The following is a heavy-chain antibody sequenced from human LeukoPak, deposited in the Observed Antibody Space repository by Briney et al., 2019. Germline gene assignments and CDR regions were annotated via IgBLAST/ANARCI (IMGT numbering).Heavy chain of an antibody. Sequence: GGSLRLSCAASGFTFRNHWMHWVRQAPGKGLVWVSRINTDGSTTTYADSVKGRFTVSRDNAKNTLYLQVNSLRAEDTAVYYCARSLIGIDDYWGQGSLVTVSS. CDR1: GFTFRNHW. D-gene: IGHD1-20*01. CDR2: INTDGSTT. V-gene: IGHV3-74*03. CDR3: ARSLIGIDDY. J-gene: IGHJ4*02.